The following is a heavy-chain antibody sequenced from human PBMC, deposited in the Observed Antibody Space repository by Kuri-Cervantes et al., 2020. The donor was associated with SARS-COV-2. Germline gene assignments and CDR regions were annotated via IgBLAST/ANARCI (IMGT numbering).Heavy chain of an antibody. J-gene: IGHJ4*02. CDR1: GDSMSSDSYY. V-gene: IGHV4-61*02. Sequence: SETLSLTCTVSGDSMSSDSYYWSWIRQPAGKGLEWIGRIYTSGTTDYNPSLKSRVSMSLDTSKNQFSLKLSSVTAADTAVYYCARAYSNYVLSDYWGQGTLVTVSS. CDR3: ARAYSNYVLSDY. CDR2: IYTSGTT. D-gene: IGHD4-11*01.